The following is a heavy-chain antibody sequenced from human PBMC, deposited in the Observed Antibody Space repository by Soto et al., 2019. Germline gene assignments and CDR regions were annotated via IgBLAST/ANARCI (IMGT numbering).Heavy chain of an antibody. D-gene: IGHD3-9*01. CDR2: IYYSGST. J-gene: IGHJ4*02. V-gene: IGHV4-39*07. CDR3: ARRNLLIRYFDWFQPFDY. Sequence: SETLSLTCTVSGGSISSSSYYWGWIRQPPGKGLEWIGSIYYSGSTYYNPSLKSRVTISVDTSKNQFSLKLSSVTAADTAVYYCARRNLLIRYFDWFQPFDYWGQGTLVTVSS. CDR1: GGSISSSSYY.